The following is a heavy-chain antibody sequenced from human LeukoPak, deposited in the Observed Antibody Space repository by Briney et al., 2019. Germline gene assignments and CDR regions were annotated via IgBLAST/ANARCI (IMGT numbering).Heavy chain of an antibody. CDR2: ISWNSGSI. Sequence: PGGSLRLSCAASGFTFDDYAMHWVRHAPGKGLEWVSGISWNSGSIGYADSVKGRFTISRDNAKNSLYLQMNSLRAEDTALYYCAKDSSGYYRSFDYWGQGTLVTVSS. D-gene: IGHD3-22*01. J-gene: IGHJ4*02. CDR3: AKDSSGYYRSFDY. CDR1: GFTFDDYA. V-gene: IGHV3-9*01.